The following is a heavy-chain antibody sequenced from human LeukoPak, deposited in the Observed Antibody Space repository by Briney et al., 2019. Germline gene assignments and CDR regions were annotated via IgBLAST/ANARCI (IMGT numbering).Heavy chain of an antibody. D-gene: IGHD3-10*01. CDR2: ISGSGGST. CDR3: AKRLEGELFIPRPYFDY. CDR1: GFTFSCYA. V-gene: IGHV3-23*01. J-gene: IGHJ4*02. Sequence: PGGSLRLSCAASGFTFSCYAMSWVRQAPGKGLEWVSAISGSGGSTYYADSVKGRFTISRDNSKNTLYLQMNSLRAEDTAVYYCAKRLEGELFIPRPYFDYWGQGTLVTVSS.